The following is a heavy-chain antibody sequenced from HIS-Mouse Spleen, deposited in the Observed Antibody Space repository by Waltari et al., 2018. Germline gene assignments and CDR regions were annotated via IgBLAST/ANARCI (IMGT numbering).Heavy chain of an antibody. J-gene: IGHJ1*01. D-gene: IGHD3-10*01. Sequence: QVQLVQSGAEVKKPGASVKVSCKASGYTFTGYYLHWVPPAPGQGLEWMGWINPNSGGTNYAQKFQGRVTMTRDTSISTAYMELSRLRSDDTAVYYCARGYYGSGSYYFQHWGQGTLVTVSS. CDR3: ARGYYGSGSYYFQH. CDR2: INPNSGGT. CDR1: GYTFTGYY. V-gene: IGHV1-2*02.